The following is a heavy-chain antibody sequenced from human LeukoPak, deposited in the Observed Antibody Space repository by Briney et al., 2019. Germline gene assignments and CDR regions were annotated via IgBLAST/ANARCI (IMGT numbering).Heavy chain of an antibody. CDR2: HHYSGGT. Sequence: SETLSLTCSVSGAPITNYYWSWIRQSPGKGLEWIGYHHYSGGTNYKASLKSRVTISIDTTRNQFSLTVTSVTAADMAVYYCARAPNHYYMDVWGKGTTVTVSS. CDR1: GAPITNYY. V-gene: IGHV4-59*01. J-gene: IGHJ6*03. CDR3: ARAPNHYYMDV. D-gene: IGHD2-8*01.